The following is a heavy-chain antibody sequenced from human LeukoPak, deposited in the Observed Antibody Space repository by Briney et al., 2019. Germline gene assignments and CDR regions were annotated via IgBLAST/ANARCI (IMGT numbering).Heavy chain of an antibody. V-gene: IGHV3-23*01. J-gene: IGHJ4*02. D-gene: IGHD3-3*02. CDR3: ARIGSAAFTDY. CDR1: GFTFSSYG. CDR2: ISDSGGAI. Sequence: GGSLRLSCAASGFTFSSYGMHWVRQAPGKGLEWVSAISDSGGAIYYADSVKGRFTMSRDSSKNSLFLQMNSLRAEDTAVYYCARIGSAAFTDYWGQGTLVTVSS.